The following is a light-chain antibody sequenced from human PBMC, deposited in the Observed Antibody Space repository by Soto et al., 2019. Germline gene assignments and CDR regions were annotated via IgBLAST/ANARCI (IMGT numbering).Light chain of an antibody. CDR1: RGMYNY. J-gene: IGKJ1*01. Sequence: DVQVTQSPASLSASVGDRVNISCRTSRGMYNYLAWYQQKSGQIPKLLINAASSLQSGVPSRFSGSGSGTDFTLSISSLQPEDVATYYCQKYDSAPRTFGQGTKVEIK. CDR2: AAS. CDR3: QKYDSAPRT. V-gene: IGKV1-27*01.